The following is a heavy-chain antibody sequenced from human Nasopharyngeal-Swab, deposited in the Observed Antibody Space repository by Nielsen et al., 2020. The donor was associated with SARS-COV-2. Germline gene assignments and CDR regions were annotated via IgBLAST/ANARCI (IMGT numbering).Heavy chain of an antibody. J-gene: IGHJ4*02. V-gene: IGHV3-48*02. D-gene: IGHD5-18*01. Sequence: GESLKISCAASGFTFDDYAMNWVRQAPGKGLEWVSYISSSSSTIYYADSVKGRFTISRDNAKNSLYLQMNSLRDEDTAVYYCASLVDTAMMNLDYWGQGTLVTVSS. CDR3: ASLVDTAMMNLDY. CDR2: ISSSSSTI. CDR1: GFTFDDYA.